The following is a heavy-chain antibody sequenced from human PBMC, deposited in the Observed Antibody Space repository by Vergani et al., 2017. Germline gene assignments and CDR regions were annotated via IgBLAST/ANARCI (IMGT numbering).Heavy chain of an antibody. CDR3: ARPSAPGDYDALDI. D-gene: IGHD4-17*01. CDR1: GFTFSRHW. Sequence: EVQLVESGGGLVQPGGSLRLSCAASGFTFSRHWMHWVRQAPGKGLVWVSRVNPEGTNTPYADSVKGRFTISRDNAKNMMYLQLNSLRDEDTAVYYCARPSAPGDYDALDIWGQGTMVTVSS. J-gene: IGHJ3*02. V-gene: IGHV3-74*01. CDR2: VNPEGTNT.